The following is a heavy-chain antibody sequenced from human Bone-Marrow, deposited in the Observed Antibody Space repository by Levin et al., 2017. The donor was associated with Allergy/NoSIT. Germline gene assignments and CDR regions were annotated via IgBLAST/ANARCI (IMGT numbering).Heavy chain of an antibody. Sequence: GGSLRLSCAASGFTFSSYAMSWVRLAPGKGLEWVSGIGSSGGYTYYADSVKGRFTISRDNSKNTLYLQMNSLRAEDTAVYYCAKGSPSSSSHTYGMDVWGQGTTVTVSS. J-gene: IGHJ6*02. CDR2: IGSSGGYT. CDR3: AKGSPSSSSHTYGMDV. CDR1: GFTFSSYA. V-gene: IGHV3-23*01. D-gene: IGHD6-13*01.